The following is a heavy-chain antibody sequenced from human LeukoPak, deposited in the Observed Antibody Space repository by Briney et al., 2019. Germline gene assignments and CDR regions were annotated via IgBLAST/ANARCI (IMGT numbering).Heavy chain of an antibody. CDR3: ARGPPLYCSSTSCYTPYYYYYMDV. V-gene: IGHV1-69*05. CDR1: GGTFSSYA. Sequence: GASVKVSCKASGGTFSSYAISWVRQAPGQGLEWMGGIIPIFGTANYAQKFQGRVTITTDESTSTAYMELSSLRSEDTAVYYCARGPPLYCSSTSCYTPYYYYYMDVWGKGTTVTVSS. J-gene: IGHJ6*03. CDR2: IIPIFGTA. D-gene: IGHD2-2*02.